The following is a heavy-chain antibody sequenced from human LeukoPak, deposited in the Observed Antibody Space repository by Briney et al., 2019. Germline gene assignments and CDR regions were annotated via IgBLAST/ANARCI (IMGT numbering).Heavy chain of an antibody. V-gene: IGHV3-30-3*02. CDR2: ISYDGSNK. CDR3: AKSIAAAGTDAFDI. J-gene: IGHJ3*02. CDR1: GFTFSSYA. D-gene: IGHD6-13*01. Sequence: PGRSLRLSYAASGFTFSSYAMHWVRQAPGKGLEWVAVISYDGSNKYYADSVKGRFTISRDNSKNTLYLQMNSLRAEDTAVYYCAKSIAAAGTDAFDIWGQGTMVTVSS.